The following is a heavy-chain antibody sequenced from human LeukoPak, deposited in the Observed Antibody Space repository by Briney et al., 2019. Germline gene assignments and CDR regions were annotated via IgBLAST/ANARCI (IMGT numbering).Heavy chain of an antibody. CDR3: ARSASSHPSREYFQH. J-gene: IGHJ1*01. V-gene: IGHV4-59*01. D-gene: IGHD2-2*01. CDR2: IFYSGST. Sequence: SETLSLTCTVSGDSIGSYYWSWIRQPPGKELEWIGYIFYSGSTNYNPSLKSRVTISVDTSKNQFSLRLSSVTSADTAVYYCARSASSHPSREYFQHWGQGTLVTVSS. CDR1: GDSIGSYY.